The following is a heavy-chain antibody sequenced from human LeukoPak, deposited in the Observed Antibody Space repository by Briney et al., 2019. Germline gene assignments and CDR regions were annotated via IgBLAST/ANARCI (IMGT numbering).Heavy chain of an antibody. Sequence: GGSLRLSCAASGFTFDDYAMHWVRQAPGKGLEWVSGISWNSGSIGYADSVKGRFTISRDNAKNSLYLQMNSLRAEDTALYYCAKVYCGGECYSSYGMDVWGQGTTVTVSS. CDR3: AKVYCGGECYSSYGMDV. V-gene: IGHV3-9*01. D-gene: IGHD2-21*01. J-gene: IGHJ6*02. CDR2: ISWNSGSI. CDR1: GFTFDDYA.